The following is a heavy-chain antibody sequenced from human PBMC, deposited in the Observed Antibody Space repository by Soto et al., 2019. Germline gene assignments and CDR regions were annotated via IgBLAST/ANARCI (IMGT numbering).Heavy chain of an antibody. V-gene: IGHV3-30*03. CDR3: ARDAVAMDY. J-gene: IGHJ4*02. D-gene: IGHD6-19*01. Sequence: GGSLRLSCAASGFTFSSYAMNWVRQAPGKGLEWVAVISYDGSSKYNADSVKGPFTISRDKSKNTVYLQMHSLTVEDTAVYYCARDAVAMDYWGQGTLVTVSS. CDR1: GFTFSSYA. CDR2: ISYDGSSK.